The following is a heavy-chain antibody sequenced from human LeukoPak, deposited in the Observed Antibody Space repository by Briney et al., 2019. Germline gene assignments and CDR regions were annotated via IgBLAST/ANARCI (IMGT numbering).Heavy chain of an antibody. Sequence: PSETLPLTCAVYGRSFSGYYWGWIRQPPAKGLEWIGEFNHSDSTNYNPSLKSRVTISVDTSKNQYSLKLSSVTAADTAVYYCASGGLLGYCSSTSCYRNYKFDYWGQGTLVTVSS. CDR2: FNHSDST. V-gene: IGHV4-34*01. CDR1: GRSFSGYY. J-gene: IGHJ4*02. D-gene: IGHD2-2*01. CDR3: ASGGLLGYCSSTSCYRNYKFDY.